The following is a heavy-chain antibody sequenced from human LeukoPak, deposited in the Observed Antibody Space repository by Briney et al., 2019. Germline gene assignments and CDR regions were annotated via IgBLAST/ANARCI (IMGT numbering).Heavy chain of an antibody. CDR3: AKVSARLGRGVGY. V-gene: IGHV3-30*18. D-gene: IGHD3-16*01. CDR2: ISYDGSNK. J-gene: IGHJ4*02. Sequence: GGSLRLSCAASGFTFSSYGMHWVRQAPGKGLEWVAVISYDGSNKYYADSVKGRFTISRDNSKNTLYLQMNSLRAEDTAVYYCAKVSARLGRGVGYWGLGTLVTVSS. CDR1: GFTFSSYG.